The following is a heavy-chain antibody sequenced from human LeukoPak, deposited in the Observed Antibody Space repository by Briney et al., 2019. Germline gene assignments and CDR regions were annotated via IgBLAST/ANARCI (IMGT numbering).Heavy chain of an antibody. CDR3: ATLMIYYYYMDV. J-gene: IGHJ6*03. Sequence: SETLSLTRAVYGGSFSRYYWSWIRQPPGKGLEWIGEINHSGSTNYNPSLKSRVTISVDTSKDQFSLKLSSVTAADTAVYYCATLMIYYYYMDVWGKGTTVTVSS. CDR2: INHSGST. D-gene: IGHD3-16*01. CDR1: GGSFSRYY. V-gene: IGHV4-34*01.